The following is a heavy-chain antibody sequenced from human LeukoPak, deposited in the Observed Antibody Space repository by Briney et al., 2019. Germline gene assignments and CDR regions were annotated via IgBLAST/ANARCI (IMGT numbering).Heavy chain of an antibody. J-gene: IGHJ4*02. D-gene: IGHD1-26*01. CDR1: GGTFSSYA. Sequence: GASVKVSCKASGGTFSSYAISWVRQAPGQGLEWMGGIIPTFGTANYAQKFQGRVTITADESTSTAYMELSSLRSEDTAVYYCARDVGATPYYFDYWGQGTLVTVSS. CDR3: ARDVGATPYYFDY. CDR2: IIPTFGTA. V-gene: IGHV1-69*13.